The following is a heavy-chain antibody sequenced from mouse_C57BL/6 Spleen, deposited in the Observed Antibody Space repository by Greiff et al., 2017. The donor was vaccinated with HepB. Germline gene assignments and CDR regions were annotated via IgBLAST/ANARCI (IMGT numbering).Heavy chain of an antibody. J-gene: IGHJ1*03. V-gene: IGHV7-3*01. CDR3: ARYIDHGYFDV. CDR1: GFTFTDYY. Sequence: EVMLVESGGGLVQPGGSLSLSCAASGFTFTDYYMSWVRQPPGKALEWLGFIRNKANGYTTEYTASVKGRFTISRDNSQSILYLQMNALRAEDSATYYCARYIDHGYFDVWGTGTTVTVAS. CDR2: IRNKANGYTT.